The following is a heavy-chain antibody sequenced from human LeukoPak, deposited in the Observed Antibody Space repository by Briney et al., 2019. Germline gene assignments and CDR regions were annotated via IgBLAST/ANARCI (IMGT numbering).Heavy chain of an antibody. Sequence: PGGSLRLSCAASGYTFTNYAMSWVRQAPGKGLEWVSVISGYGGTTYYADSVKGRFTISRDNSKNTLYLQMNSLRAEDTAVYYCAKGYSNGYLDYWGQGTLVTVSS. D-gene: IGHD5-18*01. CDR3: AKGYSNGYLDY. CDR2: ISGYGGTT. V-gene: IGHV3-23*01. CDR1: GYTFTNYA. J-gene: IGHJ4*02.